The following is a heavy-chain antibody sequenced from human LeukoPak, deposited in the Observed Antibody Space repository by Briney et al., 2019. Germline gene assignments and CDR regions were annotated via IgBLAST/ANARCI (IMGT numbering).Heavy chain of an antibody. CDR1: GFTFSSYE. J-gene: IGHJ5*02. V-gene: IGHV3-48*03. D-gene: IGHD6-19*01. CDR2: ISSSGSTI. CDR3: ARVGYSSGWHNWFDP. Sequence: GGSLRLSCAASGFTFSSYEMNWVRQAPGKGLEWVSYISSSGSTIYYADSVKGRFTISRDNSKNTLYLQMNSLRAEDTAVYYCARVGYSSGWHNWFDPWGQGTLVTVSS.